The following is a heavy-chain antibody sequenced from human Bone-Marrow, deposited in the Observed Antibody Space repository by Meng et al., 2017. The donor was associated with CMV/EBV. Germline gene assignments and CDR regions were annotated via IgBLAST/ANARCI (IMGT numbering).Heavy chain of an antibody. CDR3: ARPNYDSSGGFDY. CDR2: IYPGDSDT. Sequence: GGSLRLSCKGSGYSFTSYWIGWVRQMPGKGLEWMGIIYPGDSDTRYSPSFQGQVTISADKSISTAYLQWSSLKASDTAMYYCARPNYDSSGGFDYWGQGTLVTVPS. J-gene: IGHJ4*02. D-gene: IGHD3-22*01. V-gene: IGHV5-51*01. CDR1: GYSFTSYW.